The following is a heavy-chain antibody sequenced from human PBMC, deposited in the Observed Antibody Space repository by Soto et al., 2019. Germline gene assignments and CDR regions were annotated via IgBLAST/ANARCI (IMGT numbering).Heavy chain of an antibody. V-gene: IGHV5-51*01. D-gene: IGHD2-21*02. J-gene: IGHJ4*02. CDR2: IYPGDSDT. CDR1: GYSFTSYW. Sequence: GESLKISCKGSGYSFTSYWIGWVRQMPGKGLEWMGIIYPGDSDTRYSPSFQGQVTISADKSISTAYLQWSSLKASDTAMYYCASARYVGRVTLPQYAYFDYWGQGTLVTVSS. CDR3: ASARYVGRVTLPQYAYFDY.